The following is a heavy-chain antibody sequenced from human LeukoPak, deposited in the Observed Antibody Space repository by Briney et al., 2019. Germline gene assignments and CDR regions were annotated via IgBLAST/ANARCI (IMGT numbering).Heavy chain of an antibody. D-gene: IGHD5-12*01. CDR2: IRYDGSNK. J-gene: IGHJ4*02. CDR1: GFTFSSCG. V-gene: IGHV3-30*02. CDR3: AKTPIIGQGWLRGSFDY. Sequence: GGSLRLSCAASGFTFSSCGMHWVRQAPGKGLEWVAFIRYDGSNKYYADSVKGRFTISRDNSKNTLYLQMNSLRAEDTAVYHCAKTPIIGQGWLRGSFDYWGQGTLVTVSS.